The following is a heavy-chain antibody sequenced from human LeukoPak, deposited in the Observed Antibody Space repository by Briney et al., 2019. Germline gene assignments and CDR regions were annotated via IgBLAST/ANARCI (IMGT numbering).Heavy chain of an antibody. CDR1: GGSVSNRLNH. D-gene: IGHD3-9*01. CDR2: TFYTGST. Sequence: SETLSLTCTVSGGSVSNRLNHWGSIRQPPGKGLEWIGNTFYTGSTYSNPTLKSRVTMSVDTSKNQFSLKLSSVTAADTAVYYCARLSKGRYFDYIFDYWGQGTLLTVSS. CDR3: ARLSKGRYFDYIFDY. J-gene: IGHJ4*02. V-gene: IGHV4-39*01.